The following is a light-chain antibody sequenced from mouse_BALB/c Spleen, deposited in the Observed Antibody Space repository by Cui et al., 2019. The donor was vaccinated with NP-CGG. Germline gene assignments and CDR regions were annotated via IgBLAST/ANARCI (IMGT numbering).Light chain of an antibody. V-gene: IGLV1*01. CDR2: GTN. Sequence: AVLTQESAPPTSPGESVTLTCRSRTGAVPTTNYANWVQENQNHLFPVLKGGTNNRAPGVPARFSGPLIRNKAALTITGEKTEDEEIYFVALGNSNHWVFGGGTKLTVL. CDR3: ALGNSNHWV. CDR1: TGAVPTTNY. J-gene: IGLJ1*01.